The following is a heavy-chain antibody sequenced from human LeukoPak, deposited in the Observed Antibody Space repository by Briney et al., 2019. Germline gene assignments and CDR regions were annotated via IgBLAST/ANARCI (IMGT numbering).Heavy chain of an antibody. Sequence: GGSLRLSCAASGFTFSDYSMSWIRQAPGKGLECVSHVTSSGSSTDYGDSVKGRFTISRDNAKNTLYLQMNSLRAEDTAVYYCARGGPAAGRFDYWGQGTLVTVSS. CDR1: GFTFSDYS. CDR2: VTSSGSST. CDR3: ARGGPAAGRFDY. V-gene: IGHV3-11*04. J-gene: IGHJ4*02. D-gene: IGHD6-13*01.